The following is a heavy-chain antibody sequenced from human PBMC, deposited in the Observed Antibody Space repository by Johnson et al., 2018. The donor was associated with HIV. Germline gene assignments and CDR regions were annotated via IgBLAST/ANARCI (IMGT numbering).Heavy chain of an antibody. V-gene: IGHV3-23*04. J-gene: IGHJ3*02. CDR1: GFTFSSYA. D-gene: IGHD3-22*01. Sequence: VQLVESWGGLVKPGGSLRLSCAASGFTFSSYAMSWVRQAPGKGLEWVSAISGSGGSTYYADSVKGRFPISRDNSKNTLSLQMNSLRVEDTAVYYCAREARIVVVEPSDAFDIWGQGTMVTVSS. CDR3: AREARIVVVEPSDAFDI. CDR2: ISGSGGST.